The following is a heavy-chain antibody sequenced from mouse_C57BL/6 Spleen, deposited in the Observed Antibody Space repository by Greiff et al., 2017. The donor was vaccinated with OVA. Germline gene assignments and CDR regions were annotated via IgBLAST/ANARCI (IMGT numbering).Heavy chain of an antibody. V-gene: IGHV1-42*01. CDR2: INPSTGGT. CDR3: ARGDDYDGGWFAG. D-gene: IGHD2-4*01. CDR1: GYSFTGYY. Sequence: EVQLQQSGPELVKPGASVKISCKASGYSFTGYYMNWVKQSPEKSLEWIGEINPSTGGTTYNQKFKAKATLTVDKSSSTAYMQLKRLTSEDSAVYYCARGDDYDGGWFAGWGQGTLVTVSA. J-gene: IGHJ3*01.